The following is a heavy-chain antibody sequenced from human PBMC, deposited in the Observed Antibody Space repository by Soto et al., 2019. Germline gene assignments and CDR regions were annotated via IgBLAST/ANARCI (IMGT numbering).Heavy chain of an antibody. CDR1: SGSISSSNW. CDR3: ARDGTLYCSGGSCYSESGWFDP. V-gene: IGHV4-4*02. J-gene: IGHJ5*02. D-gene: IGHD2-15*01. CDR2: IYHSGST. Sequence: QVQLQESGPGLVKPSGTLSLTCAVSSGSISSSNWWSWVRQPPGKGLEWIGDIYHSGSTNYNPSLKSRVTISVDKSKNQFSLKLSSVTAADTAVYYCARDGTLYCSGGSCYSESGWFDPWGQGTLVTVSS.